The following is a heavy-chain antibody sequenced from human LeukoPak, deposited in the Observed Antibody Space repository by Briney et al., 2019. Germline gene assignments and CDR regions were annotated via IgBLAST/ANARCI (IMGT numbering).Heavy chain of an antibody. V-gene: IGHV4-38-2*01. J-gene: IGHJ3*02. CDR1: GYSISSGYY. CDR3: ARVGFRDFWSGYDAFDI. Sequence: SETLSLTCAVSGYSISSGYYWGWIRQPPGKGLEWIGSIYHSGSTYYNPSLKSRVTISVDTSKDQFSLKLSSVTAADTAVYYCARVGFRDFWSGYDAFDIWGQGTMVTVSS. CDR2: IYHSGST. D-gene: IGHD3-3*01.